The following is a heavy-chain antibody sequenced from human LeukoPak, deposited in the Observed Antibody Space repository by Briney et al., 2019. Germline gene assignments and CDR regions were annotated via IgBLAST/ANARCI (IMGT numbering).Heavy chain of an antibody. Sequence: SETLSLTCTVSGGSISSYYWSWIRQPPGKGLEWIGYIHYSGSTNYNPSLKSRVTISGDTSKSQCFLKLSSVTAADTAVYYCARGDSSGYDYRDYFDYWAQGTLVTVSS. CDR1: GGSISSYY. V-gene: IGHV4-59*12. CDR3: ARGDSSGYDYRDYFDY. CDR2: IHYSGST. J-gene: IGHJ4*02. D-gene: IGHD3-22*01.